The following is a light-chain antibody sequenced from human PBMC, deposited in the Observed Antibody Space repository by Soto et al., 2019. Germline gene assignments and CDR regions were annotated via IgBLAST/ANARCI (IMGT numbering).Light chain of an antibody. CDR2: SHR. CDR3: QSYDSNLSGFV. V-gene: IGLV1-40*01. Sequence: QSVLTQPPSVSGAPGQRVTISCTGSSSNIGAGFDVHWYQQFPGAAPKLLIYSHRNRPSGIPDRFSGSKSGTSASLAITGLQAEDEADYYCQSYDSNLSGFVFGTGTKVTVL. CDR1: SSNIGAGFD. J-gene: IGLJ1*01.